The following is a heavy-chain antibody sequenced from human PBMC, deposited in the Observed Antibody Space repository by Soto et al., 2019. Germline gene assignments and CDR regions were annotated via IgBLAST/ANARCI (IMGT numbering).Heavy chain of an antibody. V-gene: IGHV1-69*01. J-gene: IGHJ4*02. CDR3: ARECGGDCYSYYFDY. Sequence: QVQLVQSGAEVKKPGSSVKVSCKASGCTFSSYAFRWVRQAPGQGLEWVGGIMPVFGTANYAQKVQGRVTITADESTSTAYIELSRLRTEDTDVYYCARECGGDCYSYYFDYWGQGTLVTVSS. D-gene: IGHD2-21*02. CDR2: IMPVFGTA. CDR1: GCTFSSYA.